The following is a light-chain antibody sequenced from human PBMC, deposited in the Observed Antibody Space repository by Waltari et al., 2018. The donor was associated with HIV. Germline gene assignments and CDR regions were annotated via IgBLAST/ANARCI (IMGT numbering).Light chain of an antibody. Sequence: QSVLTQSPSASGTPGQRVTISCSGSISNIGGNTVSWYQHPPGTAPKLLIYSNKQRPSGVPDRFSGSKSGTSASLAISGLQSEDEADYYCAAWDANLNGRLFGGGTKLTVL. CDR3: AAWDANLNGRL. V-gene: IGLV1-44*01. CDR1: ISNIGGNT. J-gene: IGLJ2*01. CDR2: SNK.